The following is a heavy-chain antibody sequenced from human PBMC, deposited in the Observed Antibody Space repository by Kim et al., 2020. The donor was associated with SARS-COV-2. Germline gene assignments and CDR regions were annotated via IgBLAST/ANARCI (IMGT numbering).Heavy chain of an antibody. D-gene: IGHD3-3*01. Sequence: GGSLRLSCAASGFTFSSYAMSWVRQAPGKGLEWVSAISGSGGSTYYADSVKGRFTISRDNSKNTLYLQMNSLRAEDTAVYYCAKESYDDFWSGYYGYYYYGMDLWGQGTTVTVSS. CDR1: GFTFSSYA. CDR3: AKESYDDFWSGYYGYYYYGMDL. CDR2: ISGSGGST. J-gene: IGHJ6*02. V-gene: IGHV3-23*01.